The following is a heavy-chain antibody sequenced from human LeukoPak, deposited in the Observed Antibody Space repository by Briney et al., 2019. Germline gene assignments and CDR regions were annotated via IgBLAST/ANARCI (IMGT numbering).Heavy chain of an antibody. V-gene: IGHV1-2*02. Sequence: ASVKVSCKASGYTFNTYGISWVRQAPGQGLEWMGWINPNSGGTNYAQNFQGRVTMTRDTSISTAYMELSRLRSDDTAVYYCAREVPLYFDYWGQGTLVTVSS. CDR1: GYTFNTYG. CDR2: INPNSGGT. J-gene: IGHJ4*02. CDR3: AREVPLYFDY.